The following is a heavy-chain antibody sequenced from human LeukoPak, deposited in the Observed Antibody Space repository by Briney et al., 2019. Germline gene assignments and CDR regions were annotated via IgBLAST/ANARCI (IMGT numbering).Heavy chain of an antibody. Sequence: GGSLRLSCAASGFTFSSYSMNXXXQXPGKXXXXXXXXXSXSXYIYYADXXKGXXTXXRDXAKNSLYLQMNSLRAEDTAVYYCARDDGGFWSGSRFDPWGQGTLVTVSS. J-gene: IGHJ5*02. D-gene: IGHD3-3*01. CDR1: GFTFSSYS. V-gene: IGHV3-21*01. CDR2: XXSXSXYI. CDR3: ARDDGGFWSGSRFDP.